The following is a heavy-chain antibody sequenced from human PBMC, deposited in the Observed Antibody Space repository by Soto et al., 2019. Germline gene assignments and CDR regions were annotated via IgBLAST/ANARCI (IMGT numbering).Heavy chain of an antibody. V-gene: IGHV3-74*01. J-gene: IGHJ6*03. D-gene: IGHD3-3*01. CDR3: ARSYTIFGVVIMYYYYMDV. CDR1: GFTFSSYW. CDR2: INSDGRST. Sequence: HPGGSLRLSCAASGFTFSSYWMHWARQAPGKGLVWVSRINSDGRSTSYADSVKGRFTISRDNAKNTLYLQMNSLRAEDTAVYYCARSYTIFGVVIMYYYYMDVWGKGTTVTVPS.